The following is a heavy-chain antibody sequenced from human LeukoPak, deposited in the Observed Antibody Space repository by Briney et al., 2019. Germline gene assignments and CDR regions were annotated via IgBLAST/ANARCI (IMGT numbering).Heavy chain of an antibody. CDR1: GYTFTSYG. CDR3: ARDRFPLPGPLYDSRGYHKWHDAFDI. V-gene: IGHV1-18*01. Sequence: ASVKVSCKASGYTFTSYGISWVRQAPGQGLEWMGWISAYNGNTNYAQKLQGRVTMTTDTSTSTAYMELRSLRSDDTAVYYCARDRFPLPGPLYDSRGYHKWHDAFDIWGQGTMVTVSS. CDR2: ISAYNGNT. J-gene: IGHJ3*02. D-gene: IGHD3-22*01.